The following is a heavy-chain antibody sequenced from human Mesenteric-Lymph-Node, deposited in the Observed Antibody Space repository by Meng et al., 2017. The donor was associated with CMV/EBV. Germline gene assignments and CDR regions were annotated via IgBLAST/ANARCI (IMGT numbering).Heavy chain of an antibody. Sequence: ASVKVSCKASGYSFTAYYIHWVRQAPGQGLEWMGWMNIKRDYTNFAQKFKGRVTLTRDTSISTAYMELTGLISDDTAVYYCARGRDGYNEIDFWGQGTLVTVSS. D-gene: IGHD5-24*01. CDR1: GYSFTAYY. CDR2: MNIKRDYT. V-gene: IGHV1-2*02. CDR3: ARGRDGYNEIDF. J-gene: IGHJ4*02.